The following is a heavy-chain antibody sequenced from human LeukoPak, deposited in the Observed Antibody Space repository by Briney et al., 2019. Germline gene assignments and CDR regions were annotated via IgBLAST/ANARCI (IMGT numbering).Heavy chain of an antibody. J-gene: IGHJ3*02. CDR3: ARAPFYDYGDQDVFDI. CDR2: ISSSSSYI. CDR1: GFTFSSYS. V-gene: IGHV3-21*01. Sequence: GGSLRLSCAASGFTFSSYSMNRVRQAPGKGLEWVSSISSSSSYIYYADSVKGRFTISRDNAKNSLYLQMNSLRVEDTAVYYCARAPFYDYGDQDVFDIWGQGTMVTVSS. D-gene: IGHD4-17*01.